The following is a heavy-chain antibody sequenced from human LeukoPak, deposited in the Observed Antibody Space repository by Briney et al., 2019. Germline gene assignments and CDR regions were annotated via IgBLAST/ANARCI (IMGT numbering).Heavy chain of an antibody. D-gene: IGHD2-2*01. V-gene: IGHV1-2*02. CDR1: GYTFTGYY. Sequence: ASVKISCKASGYTFTGYYMHWVRQAPGQGLEWMGWINPNSGGTNYAQKFQGRVTMTRDTSISTAYMELSRLRSDDTAVYYCARVRLKYCSSTSCYAYGLDAFDIWGQGTMVTVSS. CDR2: INPNSGGT. CDR3: ARVRLKYCSSTSCYAYGLDAFDI. J-gene: IGHJ3*02.